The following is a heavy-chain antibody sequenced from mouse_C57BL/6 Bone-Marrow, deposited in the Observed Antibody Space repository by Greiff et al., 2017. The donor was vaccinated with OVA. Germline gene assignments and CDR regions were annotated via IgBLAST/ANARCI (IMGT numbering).Heavy chain of an antibody. Sequence: EVQGVESGAELVRPGSSVKMSCKTSGYTFTSYGINWVKQRPGQGLEWIGYIYIGNGYTEYNEKFKGQVTLTSDTSSSTAYMQLSSLTSEDSASNICAKWFAYWGQGTLVTVSA. CDR2: IYIGNGYT. J-gene: IGHJ3*01. V-gene: IGHV1-58*01. CDR1: GYTFTSYG. CDR3: AKWFAY.